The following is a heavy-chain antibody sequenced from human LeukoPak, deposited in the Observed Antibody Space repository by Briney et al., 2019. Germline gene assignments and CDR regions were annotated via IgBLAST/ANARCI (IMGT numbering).Heavy chain of an antibody. CDR3: ARAPPYPMVRGVHFGY. D-gene: IGHD3-10*01. CDR2: IYSGGST. V-gene: IGHV3-53*01. J-gene: IGHJ4*02. CDR1: GFTVSSNY. Sequence: PGGSLRLSCAASGFTVSSNYMSWVRQAPGKGLEWVSVIYSGGSTYYADSVKGRFTISRDNSKNTLYLQMNSLRAEDTAVYYCARAPPYPMVRGVHFGYWGQGTLVTVSS.